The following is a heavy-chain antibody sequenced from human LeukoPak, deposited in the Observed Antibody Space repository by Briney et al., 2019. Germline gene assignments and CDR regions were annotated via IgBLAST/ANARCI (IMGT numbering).Heavy chain of an antibody. J-gene: IGHJ4*02. CDR2: MNPNSGNR. V-gene: IGHV1-8*01. CDR3: ARDPDGEGDY. CDR1: GYAFTNYD. D-gene: IGHD3-10*01. Sequence: ASVKVSCKASGYAFTNYDINWVRQATGQGLEWMGWMNPNSGNRGYAQKFQGRVTMTRDTSTSTVYMELSSLRSEDTAVYYCARDPDGEGDYWGQGTLVTVSS.